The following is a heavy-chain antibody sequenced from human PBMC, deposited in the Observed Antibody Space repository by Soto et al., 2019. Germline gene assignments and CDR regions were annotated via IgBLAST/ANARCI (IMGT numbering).Heavy chain of an antibody. D-gene: IGHD3-22*01. CDR3: ARGLGHDSSGYYY. CDR1: RFTFSTYW. V-gene: IGHV3-7*04. J-gene: IGHJ4*02. Sequence: EVQLVESGGGLVQPGGSLRLSCATSRFTFSTYWMSWVRQAPGKGLEWVANIKQDGSEKYYVDSVTGRFTISRDNAKNSLYLQMNSLRAEDTAVYYCARGLGHDSSGYYYWGQGTLVTVSS. CDR2: IKQDGSEK.